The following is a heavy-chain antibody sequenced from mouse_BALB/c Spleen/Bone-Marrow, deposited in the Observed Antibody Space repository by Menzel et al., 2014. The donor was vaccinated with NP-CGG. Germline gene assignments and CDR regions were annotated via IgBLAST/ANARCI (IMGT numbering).Heavy chain of an antibody. V-gene: IGHV1-14*01. J-gene: IGHJ4*01. D-gene: IGHD1-2*01. CDR1: GYTFTSYI. CDR2: INPYNDGT. CDR3: ASTTPKARYYTMDY. Sequence: VQLQQSGPELVKPGALVKMSCKASGYTFTSYIIHWVKQKPGQGLEWIGYINPYNDGTKYNENFKGKATLTSDKSSSTAYMEFNSLTPEDSAVYYCASTTPKARYYTMDYWGQGTSVTVSS.